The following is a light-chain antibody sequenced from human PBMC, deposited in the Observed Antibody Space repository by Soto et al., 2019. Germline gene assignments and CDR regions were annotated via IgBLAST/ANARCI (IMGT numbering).Light chain of an antibody. CDR2: EVT. V-gene: IGLV2-8*01. CDR3: SSYAGSKNLGV. Sequence: LTQPPSASGSPGQSVTISCTGTSSDIGGYNYVSWYQQHPGKAPKLMIYEVTKRPSGVPDRFSGSKSGNTASLTVSGLQAEDEADYYCSSYAGSKNLGVFGTGTKVTV. J-gene: IGLJ1*01. CDR1: SSDIGGYNY.